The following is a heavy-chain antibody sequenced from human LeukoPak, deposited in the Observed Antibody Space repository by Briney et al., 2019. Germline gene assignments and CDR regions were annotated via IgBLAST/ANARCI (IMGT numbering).Heavy chain of an antibody. J-gene: IGHJ5*02. Sequence: GGSLRLSCAASGFTVSSNYMNWVRQAPGKGLEWVSSISSSSSYIYYADSVKGRFTISRDNAKNSLYLQMNSLRAEDTAVYYCAREWQQLSNWFDPWGQGTLVTVSS. D-gene: IGHD6-13*01. CDR1: GFTVSSNY. V-gene: IGHV3-21*01. CDR2: ISSSSSYI. CDR3: AREWQQLSNWFDP.